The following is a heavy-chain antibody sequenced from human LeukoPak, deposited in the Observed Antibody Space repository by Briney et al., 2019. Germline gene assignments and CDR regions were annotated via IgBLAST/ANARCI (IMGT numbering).Heavy chain of an antibody. V-gene: IGHV1-2*02. CDR3: ARDGTSRLGDYYYYMDV. D-gene: IGHD3-16*01. J-gene: IGHJ6*03. Sequence: GASVKVSCKASGYTFTVKFLHWLRQAPGQGLEWMGGIEPNSGGAVYGQKFRGRVTMTRNTSISTAYMELSSLRSEDTAVYYCARDGTSRLGDYYYYMDVWGKGTTVTVSS. CDR2: IEPNSGGA. CDR1: GYTFTVKF.